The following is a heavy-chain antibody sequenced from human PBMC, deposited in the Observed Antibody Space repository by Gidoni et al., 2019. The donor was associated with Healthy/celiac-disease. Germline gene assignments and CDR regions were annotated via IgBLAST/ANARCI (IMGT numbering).Heavy chain of an antibody. J-gene: IGHJ6*02. D-gene: IGHD3-16*02. CDR2: IIPILGIA. CDR1: GGTFSSYT. CDR3: ARVKGMITFGGVIAEPYGMDV. Sequence: QVQLVQSGAEVKKPGSSVKVSCKASGGTFSSYTISWVRQAPGQGLEWMGRIIPILGIANYAQKFQGRVTITADKSTSTAYMELSSLRSEDTAVYYCARVKGMITFGGVIAEPYGMDVWGQGTTVTVSS. V-gene: IGHV1-69*02.